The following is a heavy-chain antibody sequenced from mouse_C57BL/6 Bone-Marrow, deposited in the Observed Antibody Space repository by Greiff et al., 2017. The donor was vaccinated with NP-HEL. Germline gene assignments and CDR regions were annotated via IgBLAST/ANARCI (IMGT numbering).Heavy chain of an antibody. CDR1: GYTFTSYG. CDR2: IYPRSGNT. D-gene: IGHD1-1*01. Sequence: VKLKESGAELARPGASVKLSCKASGYTFTSYGISWVKQRTGQGLEWIGEIYPRSGNTYYNEKFKGKATLTADKSSSTAYMELRSLTSEDSAVYFCDYYGSSYPFDYWGQGTTLTVSS. CDR3: DYYGSSYPFDY. J-gene: IGHJ2*01. V-gene: IGHV1-81*01.